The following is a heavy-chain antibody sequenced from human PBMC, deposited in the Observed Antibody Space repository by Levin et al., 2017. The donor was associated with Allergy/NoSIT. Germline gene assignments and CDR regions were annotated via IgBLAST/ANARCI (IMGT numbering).Heavy chain of an antibody. J-gene: IGHJ4*02. CDR2: ISGSGGST. Sequence: PSETLSLTCAASGFTFSSYAMSWVRQAPGKGLEWVSAISGSGGSTYYADSVKGRFTISRDNSKNTLYLQMNSLRAEDTAVYYCARTPEIAVAGTYFSDYWGQGTLVTVSS. CDR3: ARTPEIAVAGTYFSDY. V-gene: IGHV3-23*01. CDR1: GFTFSSYA. D-gene: IGHD6-19*01.